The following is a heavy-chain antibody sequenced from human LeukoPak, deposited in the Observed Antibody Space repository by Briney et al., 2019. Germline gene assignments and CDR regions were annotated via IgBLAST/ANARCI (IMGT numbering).Heavy chain of an antibody. J-gene: IGHJ6*03. CDR2: INPNSGGT. Sequence: HRASVKVSCKASGYTFTGYYMHWVRQAPGQGLEWMGWINPNSGGTNYAQKFQGRVTMTRDTSISTAYMELSRLRSDDTAVYYCARERIGYSYGYSVYYYYMDVWGKGTTVTISS. V-gene: IGHV1-2*02. CDR1: GYTFTGYY. D-gene: IGHD5-18*01. CDR3: ARERIGYSYGYSVYYYYMDV.